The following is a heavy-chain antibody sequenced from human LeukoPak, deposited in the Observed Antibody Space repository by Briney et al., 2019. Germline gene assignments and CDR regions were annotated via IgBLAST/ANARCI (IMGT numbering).Heavy chain of an antibody. D-gene: IGHD1-26*01. Sequence: PGGSLRLSCAASGFTFSSYEMNWVRQAPGKGLEWVSYISSSGSTIYYADSVKGRFTISRDNAKNSLSLQMNSLRAEDTAVYYCAQVGATTEGYWGQGTLVTVSS. CDR1: GFTFSSYE. CDR3: AQVGATTEGY. J-gene: IGHJ4*02. V-gene: IGHV3-48*03. CDR2: ISSSGSTI.